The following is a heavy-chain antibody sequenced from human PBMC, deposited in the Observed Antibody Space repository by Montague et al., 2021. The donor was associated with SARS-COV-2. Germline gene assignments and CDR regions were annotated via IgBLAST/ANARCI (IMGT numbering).Heavy chain of an antibody. CDR2: INVSVSA. Sequence: SETLSLTCAVYGGSFRDYYWTWIRQPPGKGLEWIGEINVSVSANYTPSLKSRVTISIDAAKSQFSLSLYSVTAAETALSFCASEAHRGVRGLDAWGHGTLVTVSS. D-gene: IGHD3-10*02. CDR1: GGSFRDYY. CDR3: ASEAHRGVRGLDA. J-gene: IGHJ3*01. V-gene: IGHV4-34*01.